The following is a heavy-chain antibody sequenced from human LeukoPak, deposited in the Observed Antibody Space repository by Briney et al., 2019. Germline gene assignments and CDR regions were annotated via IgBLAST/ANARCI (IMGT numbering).Heavy chain of an antibody. CDR1: GYSLTSFW. CDR3: ARQSLSYYYGSGSSRHYYYYYMDV. V-gene: IGHV5-51*01. J-gene: IGHJ6*03. CDR2: IYPGDSDT. D-gene: IGHD3-10*01. Sequence: GESLKISCKGSGYSLTSFWIGWVRQMPGKGLEWMGVIYPGDSDTRYSPSFQGQVTISADKSISTAYLQLSSLKASDTAMYYCARQSLSYYYGSGSSRHYYYYYMDVWGKGTTVTVSS.